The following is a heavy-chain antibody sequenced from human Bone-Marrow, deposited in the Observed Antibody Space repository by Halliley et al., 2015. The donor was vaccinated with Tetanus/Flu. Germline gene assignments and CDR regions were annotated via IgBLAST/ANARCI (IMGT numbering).Heavy chain of an antibody. Sequence: LVWVSRIKSDGTRTDYADSVKGRFTISRDNAKNTLYLQMNSLRAEDTAVYYCARALGYDFDFWGQGTLVTVSS. CDR2: IKSDGTRT. D-gene: IGHD5-18*01. CDR3: ARALGYDFDF. V-gene: IGHV3-74*01. J-gene: IGHJ4*02.